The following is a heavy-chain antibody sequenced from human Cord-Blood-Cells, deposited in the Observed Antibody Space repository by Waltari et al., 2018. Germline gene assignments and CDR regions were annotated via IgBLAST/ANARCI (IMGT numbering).Heavy chain of an antibody. Sequence: QITLKESGPTPVKPTQTLTLTCTFSGFSLSTSGVGVGWIRQPPGKALEWLALIYWDDDKRYSPSLESRLTITKDTSKNQVVLTMTNMDPVDTATYYGAHTIPGIAAAGDAFDIWGQGTMVTVSS. CDR1: GFSLSTSGVG. V-gene: IGHV2-5*02. D-gene: IGHD6-13*01. J-gene: IGHJ3*02. CDR3: AHTIPGIAAAGDAFDI. CDR2: IYWDDDK.